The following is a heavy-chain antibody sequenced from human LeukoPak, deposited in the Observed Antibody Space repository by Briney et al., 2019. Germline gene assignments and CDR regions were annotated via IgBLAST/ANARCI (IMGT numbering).Heavy chain of an antibody. D-gene: IGHD6-19*01. CDR1: GFTFSSYG. Sequence: GRSLRLSCAASGFTFSSYGMHWVRQAPGKGLEWLAVISFAGSHKFYADSVKGRFTISRDNSKNTLFLEMNSLRAEDTAVYYCASPHAGGDSTGRPFDCWGQGTLVTVSS. CDR3: ASPHAGGDSTGRPFDC. J-gene: IGHJ4*02. CDR2: ISFAGSHK. V-gene: IGHV3-30*03.